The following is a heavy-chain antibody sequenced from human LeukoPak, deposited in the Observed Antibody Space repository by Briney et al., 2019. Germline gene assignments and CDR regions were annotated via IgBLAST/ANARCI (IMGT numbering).Heavy chain of an antibody. D-gene: IGHD4-23*01. CDR2: VSYDGGNK. Sequence: PGGSLRLSCAASGFTFSSYGMHWVRQAPGKGLEWVAVVSYDGGNKDYADSVKGRSTISRDNSKNTLYLQMNSLRAEDTAVYYCARGYGGQDYFDYWGQGTLVTVSS. CDR3: ARGYGGQDYFDY. CDR1: GFTFSSYG. J-gene: IGHJ4*02. V-gene: IGHV3-30*03.